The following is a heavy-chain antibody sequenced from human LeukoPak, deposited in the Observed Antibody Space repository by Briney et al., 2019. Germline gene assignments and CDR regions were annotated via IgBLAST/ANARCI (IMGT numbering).Heavy chain of an antibody. D-gene: IGHD1-26*01. CDR1: GFTFSSYS. CDR3: ARDKVGHSGSYLAWFDP. V-gene: IGHV3-21*01. Sequence: PGGSLRLSCAASGFTFSSYSMNWVRQAPGKGLEWVSSISSSSSYIYYADSVKGRFTISRDNAKNSLYLQMNSLRAEDTAVYYCARDKVGHSGSYLAWFDPWGQGTLVTVSS. CDR2: ISSSSSYI. J-gene: IGHJ5*02.